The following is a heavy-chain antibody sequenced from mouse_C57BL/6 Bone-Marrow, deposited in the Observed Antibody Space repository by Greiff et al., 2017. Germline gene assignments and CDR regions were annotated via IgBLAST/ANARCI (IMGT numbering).Heavy chain of an antibody. V-gene: IGHV5-6*01. CDR1: GFTFSSYG. J-gene: IGHJ2*01. CDR2: ISSGGSYT. D-gene: IGHD1-1*01. CDR3: ARTVVAPYYFDY. Sequence: EVQVVESGGDLVKPGGSLKLSCAASGFTFSSYGMSWVRQTPDKRLEWVATISSGGSYTYYPDSLKGRFTISRDNAKNTLYLQMSSLKSEDTAMYYCARTVVAPYYFDYWGQGTTLTVSS.